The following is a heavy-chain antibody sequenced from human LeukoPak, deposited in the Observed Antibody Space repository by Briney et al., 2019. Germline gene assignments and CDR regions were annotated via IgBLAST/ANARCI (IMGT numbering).Heavy chain of an antibody. Sequence: PGGSLRLSCAASGFTFSSYSMDWVRQAPGKGLEWVSSISSSSSYIYYADSVKGRFTISRDNSKNTLYLQMNSLRAEDTAVYYCAKGYYYGSGSYYPFDVWGQGTTVTVSS. CDR3: AKGYYYGSGSYYPFDV. D-gene: IGHD3-10*01. CDR2: ISSSSSYI. J-gene: IGHJ6*02. CDR1: GFTFSSYS. V-gene: IGHV3-21*04.